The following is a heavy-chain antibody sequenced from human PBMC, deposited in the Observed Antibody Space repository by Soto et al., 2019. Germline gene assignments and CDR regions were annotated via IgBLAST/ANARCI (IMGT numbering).Heavy chain of an antibody. V-gene: IGHV3-9*01. CDR3: AKDVYSTSDGTDV. CDR2: ISWNSGSI. Sequence: GGSLRLSCAASGFTFDDYAMHWVRQAPGKGLEWVSGISWNSGSIGYADSVKGRFTISRDNAKNSLYLQMNSLRAEDTALYYCAKDVYSTSDGTDVWGQGTTVTVSS. CDR1: GFTFDDYA. D-gene: IGHD2-2*01. J-gene: IGHJ6*02.